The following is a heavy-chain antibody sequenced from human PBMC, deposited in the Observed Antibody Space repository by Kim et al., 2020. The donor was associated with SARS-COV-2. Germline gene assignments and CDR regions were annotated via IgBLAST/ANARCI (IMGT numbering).Heavy chain of an antibody. CDR1: GFTFSSYW. CDR2: IKSHGSTT. V-gene: IGHV3-74*01. Sequence: GGSLRLSCAASGFTFSSYWMHWVRQAPGKGLVWVSRIKSHGSTTAYADSVKGRFTISRDNAKNTLYLQMNSLRAEDTAVYFCARGPYMYTYTIDSWGQGTLVTVSS. D-gene: IGHD2-2*02. J-gene: IGHJ4*02. CDR3: ARGPYMYTYTIDS.